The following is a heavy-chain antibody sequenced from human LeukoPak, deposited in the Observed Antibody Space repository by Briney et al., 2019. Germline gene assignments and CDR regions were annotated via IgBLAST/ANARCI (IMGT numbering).Heavy chain of an antibody. V-gene: IGHV1-8*01. J-gene: IGHJ4*02. D-gene: IGHD5-12*01. Sequence: ASVKVSCKTSGYTFTSYDINWVRQAPGQGLEWMGWKNANSGNAGFAQKFQGRVTMTRDTSINTAYMELSSLRSEDTAVYYCGRSGGYHPLDYWGQGTLVTVSS. CDR1: GYTFTSYD. CDR2: KNANSGNA. CDR3: GRSGGYHPLDY.